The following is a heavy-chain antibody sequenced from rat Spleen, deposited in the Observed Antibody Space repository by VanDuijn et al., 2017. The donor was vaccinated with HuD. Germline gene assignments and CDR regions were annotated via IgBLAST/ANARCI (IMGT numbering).Heavy chain of an antibody. V-gene: IGHV10-5*01. CDR3: TAASNEY. CDR1: GFTFSNAA. CDR2: IRTKANNYAT. Sequence: VQVVESGGGLVQSKESLKISCAASGFTFSNAAMYWVRQAPGKGLEWVARIRTKANNYATYYADSVKGRFTISRDDSKSMVYLQMDNLKTEDTAMYYCTAASNEYWGQGVMVTVSS. J-gene: IGHJ2*01. D-gene: IGHD3-1*01.